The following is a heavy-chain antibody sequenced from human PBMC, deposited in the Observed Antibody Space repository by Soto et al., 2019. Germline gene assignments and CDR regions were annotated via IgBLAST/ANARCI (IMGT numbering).Heavy chain of an antibody. J-gene: IGHJ6*02. Sequence: QVQLQESGPGLVKPSQTLSLTCTVSGDSISDVDYYWSWVRQTPREGLEWIGAFYDSGTSYYSPSLKSRMTISVDSVKNQFSLTLTSVTAADTAVYYCARGTRDYFDTTGPGYGMDVWGQGTTVTVSS. CDR1: GDSISDVDYY. CDR2: FYDSGTS. CDR3: ARGTRDYFDTTGPGYGMDV. V-gene: IGHV4-30-4*01. D-gene: IGHD3-22*01.